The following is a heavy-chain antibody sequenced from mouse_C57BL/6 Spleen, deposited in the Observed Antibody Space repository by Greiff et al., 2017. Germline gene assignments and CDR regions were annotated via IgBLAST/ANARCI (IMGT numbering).Heavy chain of an antibody. V-gene: IGHV5-4*03. J-gene: IGHJ1*03. CDR3: AIYDYYGSSNWYFDV. CDR2: ISDGGSYT. Sequence: EVKLVESGGGLVKPGGSLKFSCAVSGFTFSSYALSWVRQTPEKRLEWVATISDGGSYTYYPDNVKGRFTISRDNTKNKLYRQMSHLKSEDTAMYYCAIYDYYGSSNWYFDVWGTGTTVTVSS. CDR1: GFTFSSYA. D-gene: IGHD1-1*01.